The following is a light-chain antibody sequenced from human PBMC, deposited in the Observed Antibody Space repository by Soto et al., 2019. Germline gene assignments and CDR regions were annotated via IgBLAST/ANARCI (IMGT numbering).Light chain of an antibody. CDR1: GSDVGGYNY. CDR3: TSYTRSRTYV. CDR2: DVT. J-gene: IGLJ1*01. V-gene: IGLV2-14*03. Sequence: QSALTQPASVSGSPGQSITISCTGTGSDVGGYNYVSWYQQHPGKAPKLVIYDVTNRPSGVSNRFSGSKSSNTASLTISGLQAEDEADYYCTSYTRSRTYVFGTGTKVTVL.